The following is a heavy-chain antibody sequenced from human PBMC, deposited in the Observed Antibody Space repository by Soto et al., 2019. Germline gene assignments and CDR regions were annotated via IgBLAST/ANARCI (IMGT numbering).Heavy chain of an antibody. J-gene: IGHJ5*01. CDR3: ALYYRSGSHYGWFDS. Sequence: GASVKVSCKASGNTFTSYDINWVRQATGQGLEWMGWMNPNNGNTGYAQKFQGRVSMTTNTAISTAYMELSSLGSEDTAVYYCALYYRSGSHYGWFDSWGQGTLVTVSS. V-gene: IGHV1-8*01. D-gene: IGHD3-10*01. CDR2: MNPNNGNT. CDR1: GNTFTSYD.